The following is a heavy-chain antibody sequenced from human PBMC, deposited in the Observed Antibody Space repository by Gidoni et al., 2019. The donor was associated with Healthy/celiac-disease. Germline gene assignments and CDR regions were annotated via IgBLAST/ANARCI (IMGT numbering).Heavy chain of an antibody. CDR1: GGTFSSYA. D-gene: IGHD2-21*01. Sequence: QVQLVQSGAEVKKPGSSVKVSCKVSGGTFSSYAISWVRQAPGQGLEWMGGIIPIFGTANYAQKFQGRVTITADKSTSTAYMELSSLRSEDTAVYYCARTYCGGDCYSGGYYYYYYMDVWGKGTTVTVSS. CDR3: ARTYCGGDCYSGGYYYYYYMDV. V-gene: IGHV1-69*06. J-gene: IGHJ6*03. CDR2: IIPIFGTA.